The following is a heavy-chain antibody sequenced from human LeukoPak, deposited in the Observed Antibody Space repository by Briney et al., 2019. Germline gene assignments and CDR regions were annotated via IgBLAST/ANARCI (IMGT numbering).Heavy chain of an antibody. Sequence: ASVKVSCKASGYTFTGYYMHWVRQAPGQGLEWMGWINPNSGGTNYAQKFQGRVTMTRDTSIRTAYMELSRLRSDDTAVYYCARESRRAANFDYWGQGTLVTVSS. J-gene: IGHJ4*02. D-gene: IGHD2-2*01. CDR3: ARESRRAANFDY. V-gene: IGHV1-2*02. CDR2: INPNSGGT. CDR1: GYTFTGYY.